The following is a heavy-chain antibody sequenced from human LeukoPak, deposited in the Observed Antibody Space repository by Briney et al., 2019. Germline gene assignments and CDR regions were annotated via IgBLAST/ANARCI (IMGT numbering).Heavy chain of an antibody. J-gene: IGHJ4*02. V-gene: IGHV3-30-3*01. CDR2: ISYDGSNK. Sequence: PGRSLRLSCAASGFTFSSYAMHWVRQAPGKGLEWVAVISYDGSNKYYADSVKGRFTISRDNSKNTLYLQMNSLRAEDTAVYYCARDRDYYGSGTPPCGYWGQGTLVTVSS. D-gene: IGHD3-10*01. CDR1: GFTFSSYA. CDR3: ARDRDYYGSGTPPCGY.